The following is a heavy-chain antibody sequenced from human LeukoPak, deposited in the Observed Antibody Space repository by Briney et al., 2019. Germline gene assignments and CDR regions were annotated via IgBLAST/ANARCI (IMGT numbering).Heavy chain of an antibody. D-gene: IGHD1-26*01. CDR1: GGSISSGPYY. Sequence: PSETLSLTCTVSGGSISSGPYYWGWIRQPPGKGLEWIGSIYSSGSTYYNASLQSRVTISIETSKNQISLRLNSVTAADTAIYYCAKSGGYGLIDYWGQGTLVTVSS. J-gene: IGHJ4*02. V-gene: IGHV4-39*01. CDR2: IYSSGST. CDR3: AKSGGYGLIDY.